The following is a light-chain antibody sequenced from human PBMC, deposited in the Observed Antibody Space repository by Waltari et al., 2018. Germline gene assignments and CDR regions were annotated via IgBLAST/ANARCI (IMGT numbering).Light chain of an antibody. V-gene: IGKV3-20*01. CDR2: RAS. J-gene: IGKJ1*01. CDR1: QSVSSSY. Sequence: EIVLTQSPGTLSLSPGERATLSCRASQSVSSSYVAWYQQKPGQAPRLLIYRASSRATGIPDRFSGSGSGTDFTLSISRLEPEDVAVYYCQQYYTTRTFGQGTKVEIK. CDR3: QQYYTTRT.